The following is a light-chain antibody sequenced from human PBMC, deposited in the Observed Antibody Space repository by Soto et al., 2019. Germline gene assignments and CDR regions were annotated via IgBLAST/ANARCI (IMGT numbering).Light chain of an antibody. CDR1: SSNIGASY. V-gene: IGLV1-51*01. Sequence: QSVLTQPPSMSAAPGQKITISCSGSSSNIGASYVFWYQQFPGTAPKLLIYDTYKRPSGIPDRFSGSKSGTSATLGITRLQTGDEADYYCGAWDSSLRVVLFGGGTKLTVL. CDR2: DTY. J-gene: IGLJ3*02. CDR3: GAWDSSLRVVL.